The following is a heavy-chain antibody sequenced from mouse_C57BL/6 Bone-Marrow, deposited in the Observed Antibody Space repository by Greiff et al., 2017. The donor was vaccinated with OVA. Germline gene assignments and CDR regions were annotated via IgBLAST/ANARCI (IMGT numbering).Heavy chain of an antibody. J-gene: IGHJ2*01. Sequence: EVKLVESGAELVRPGASVKLSCTASGFNIKDDYMHWVKQRPEQGLEWIGWIDPENGDTEYASKFQGKATITADTSSNTAYLQLSSLTSEDTAVYYCTTHYGSSSVYFDYWGQGTTLTVSS. D-gene: IGHD1-1*01. CDR2: IDPENGDT. CDR3: TTHYGSSSVYFDY. CDR1: GFNIKDDY. V-gene: IGHV14-4*01.